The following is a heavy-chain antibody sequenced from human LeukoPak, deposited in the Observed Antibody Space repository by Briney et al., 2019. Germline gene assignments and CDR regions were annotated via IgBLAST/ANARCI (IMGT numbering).Heavy chain of an antibody. Sequence: KPSETLSLTCTVSGFSISSGHYWGWVRQPPGAGLEWIGSVYQSGTTYYNPSLESRVTTSVDMSKNQFSLRLRPVTAADTAVYYCARIFIRNGYSSYFDCWGQGTLVTVSS. D-gene: IGHD5-18*01. CDR2: VYQSGTT. J-gene: IGHJ4*02. CDR3: ARIFIRNGYSSYFDC. CDR1: GFSISSGHY. V-gene: IGHV4-38-2*02.